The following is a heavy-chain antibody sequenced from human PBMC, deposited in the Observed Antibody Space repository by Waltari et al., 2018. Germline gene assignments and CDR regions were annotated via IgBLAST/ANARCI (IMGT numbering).Heavy chain of an antibody. CDR1: GGTFSSYA. CDR2: IIPILGIA. V-gene: IGHV1-69*10. D-gene: IGHD3-22*01. J-gene: IGHJ4*02. Sequence: QVQLVQSGAEVKKPGSSVKVSCKASGGTFSSYAISWVRQAPGQGLEWMGGIIPILGIANYAQKFKGRVTITADKSTSTAYMELSSLRSEDTAVYYCARPYYYDSSGHFDYWGQGTLVTVSS. CDR3: ARPYYYDSSGHFDY.